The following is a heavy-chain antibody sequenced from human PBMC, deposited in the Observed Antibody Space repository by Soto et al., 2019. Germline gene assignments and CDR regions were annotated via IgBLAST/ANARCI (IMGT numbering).Heavy chain of an antibody. Sequence: GASGKVCCKASGYTFTSYGISWVRQAPGRGLEWMGWISAYNGNTNYAQKLQGRVTMTTDTSTSTAYMELRSLRSDDTAVYYCARRQWLGPIEYWGRLPLVTVCS. CDR1: GYTFTSYG. J-gene: IGHJ4*02. CDR2: ISAYNGNT. V-gene: IGHV1-18*04. D-gene: IGHD6-19*01. CDR3: ARRQWLGPIEY.